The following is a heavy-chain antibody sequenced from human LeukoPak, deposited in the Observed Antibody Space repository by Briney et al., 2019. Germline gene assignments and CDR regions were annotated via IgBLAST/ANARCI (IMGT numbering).Heavy chain of an antibody. V-gene: IGHV4-4*07. D-gene: IGHD1-1*01. Sequence: SETLSLTCAVSGGSISGNFWSWIRQPAGEGLEWIGRISTSGSTGYNPSLKSRVTLSVDTSKNQFSLRLRSVTAADSAVYYCARARTGSFYYFDYWGQGTLVTVSS. CDR1: GGSISGNF. J-gene: IGHJ4*02. CDR3: ARARTGSFYYFDY. CDR2: ISTSGST.